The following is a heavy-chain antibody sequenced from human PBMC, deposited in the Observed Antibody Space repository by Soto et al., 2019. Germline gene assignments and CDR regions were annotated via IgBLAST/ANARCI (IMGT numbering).Heavy chain of an antibody. J-gene: IGHJ4*02. CDR2: ISSNGGST. D-gene: IGHD4-4*01. CDR1: GFTFSNYA. Sequence: EVQLVESGGGLVQPGGSLRLSCAASGFTFSNYAMHWVRQAPGKGLEYVSTISSNGGSTYYASSVKGRFTISRDNSKNTLYLQMGSLRAEDMAVYYCASSRNGYSFDYWGQGTLVTVPS. V-gene: IGHV3-64*01. CDR3: ASSRNGYSFDY.